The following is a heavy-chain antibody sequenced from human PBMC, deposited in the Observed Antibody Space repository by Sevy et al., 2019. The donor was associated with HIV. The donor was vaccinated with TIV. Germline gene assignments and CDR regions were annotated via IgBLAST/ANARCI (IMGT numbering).Heavy chain of an antibody. CDR1: VGSFSGYY. V-gene: IGHV4-34*01. Sequence: SDTLSLTCAVHVGSFSGYYWSWIRQPPGKGLEWIGEINHSGSTNYNPSLKSRVTISVDTSKKQFSLKLSSVTAAATAVYYCARSPPVVVVPGAPSWFDPWGQGTMVTASS. CDR3: ARSPPVVVVPGAPSWFDP. J-gene: IGHJ5*02. CDR2: INHSGST. D-gene: IGHD2-2*01.